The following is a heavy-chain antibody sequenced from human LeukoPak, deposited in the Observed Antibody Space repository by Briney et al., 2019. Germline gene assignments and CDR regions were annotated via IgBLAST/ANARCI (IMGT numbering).Heavy chain of an antibody. J-gene: IGHJ3*02. CDR1: GGSIYSYY. Sequence: SETLSLTCTVSGGSIYSYYWSWFRQPPGKGLEWIGYIYTTGSTNYDPSLMSRVTISIDTSKSQFSLKLSSVTAADTAVYYCARERGSRAFDIWGQGTMVTVSS. CDR2: IYTTGST. CDR3: ARERGSRAFDI. V-gene: IGHV4-4*09.